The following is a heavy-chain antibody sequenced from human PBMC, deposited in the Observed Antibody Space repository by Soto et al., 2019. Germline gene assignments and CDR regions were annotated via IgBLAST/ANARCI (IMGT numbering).Heavy chain of an antibody. CDR2: IYYSGST. J-gene: IGHJ4*02. V-gene: IGHV4-59*01. D-gene: IGHD4-4*01. Sequence: PSETLSLTCTVSGGSISIYYWSWIRQPPGKGLEWIGYIYYSGSTNYNPSLKSRVTISVDTSKNQFSLKLSSVTAADTAVYYCARGSTSKFDYWGQGTLVTVSS. CDR3: ARGSTSKFDY. CDR1: GGSISIYY.